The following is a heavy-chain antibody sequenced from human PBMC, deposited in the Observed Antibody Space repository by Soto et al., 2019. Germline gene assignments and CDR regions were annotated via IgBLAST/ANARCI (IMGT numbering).Heavy chain of an antibody. V-gene: IGHV4-61*08. J-gene: IGHJ4*02. CDR2: TYYNGDT. Sequence: SETLSLTCTVSDDSFRGAEYYWSWIRQPLGKGPEWIGYTYYNGDTKYNPALRSRVTMSEDTSKNQFSLRLSSVTAADTAVYFCARGPAYIDGWRTFDLWGRGILVTVTS. CDR1: DDSFRGAEYY. D-gene: IGHD6-19*01. CDR3: ARGPAYIDGWRTFDL.